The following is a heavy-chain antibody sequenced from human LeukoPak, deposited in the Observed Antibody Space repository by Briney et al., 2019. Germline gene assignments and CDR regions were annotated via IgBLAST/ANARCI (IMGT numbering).Heavy chain of an antibody. CDR1: GYTFTSYG. D-gene: IGHD6-6*01. Sequence: SVKVSCTASGYTFTSYGISWVRQAPGQGLEWMGWISAYNGNTNYAQKLQGRVTMTTDTSTSTAYMELRSLRSDDTAVYYCGSSSDYYGMDVWGQGTTVTVSS. CDR2: ISAYNGNT. CDR3: GSSSDYYGMDV. J-gene: IGHJ6*02. V-gene: IGHV1-18*01.